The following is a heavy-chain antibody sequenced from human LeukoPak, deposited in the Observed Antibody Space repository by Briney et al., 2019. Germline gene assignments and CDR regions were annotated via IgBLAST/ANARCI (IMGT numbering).Heavy chain of an antibody. CDR1: GYTFTGYY. D-gene: IGHD2/OR15-2a*01. V-gene: IGHV1-2*06. CDR2: INPNSGGT. CDR3: ARSEYDLQGSSARWPDY. J-gene: IGHJ4*02. Sequence: ASVKVSCKASGYTFTGYYMHWVRQAPGQGLEWMGRINPNSGGTNYAQKFQGRVTMTRDTSISTAYMELSRLRSDDTAVYYCARSEYDLQGSSARWPDYWGQGALVTVSS.